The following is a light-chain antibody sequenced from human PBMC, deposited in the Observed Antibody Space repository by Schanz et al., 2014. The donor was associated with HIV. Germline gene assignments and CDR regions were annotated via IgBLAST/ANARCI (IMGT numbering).Light chain of an antibody. V-gene: IGLV2-23*02. Sequence: QSALTQPASVSGSPGQSITISCTGTSSDVGSYNLVSWYQQHPGKAPKLMIYEVTKRPSGVPDRFSGSKSGNTASLTVSGLQAEDEADYFCVSYAGFNNALFGGGTKLTVL. CDR3: VSYAGFNNAL. CDR1: SSDVGSYNL. J-gene: IGLJ3*02. CDR2: EVT.